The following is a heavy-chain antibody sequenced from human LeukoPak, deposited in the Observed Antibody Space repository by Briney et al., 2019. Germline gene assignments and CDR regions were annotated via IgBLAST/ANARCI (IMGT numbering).Heavy chain of an antibody. D-gene: IGHD3-10*01. CDR3: AREYGSGSYYWNY. V-gene: IGHV1-2*02. J-gene: IGHJ4*02. Sequence: ASVKVSCKASGYTFTGYYMHWVRQAPGQGLEWMGWISPNSGGTNYAQKFQGRVTMTRDTSISTAYMELSRLRSDDTAVYYCAREYGSGSYYWNYWGQGTLVTVSS. CDR2: ISPNSGGT. CDR1: GYTFTGYY.